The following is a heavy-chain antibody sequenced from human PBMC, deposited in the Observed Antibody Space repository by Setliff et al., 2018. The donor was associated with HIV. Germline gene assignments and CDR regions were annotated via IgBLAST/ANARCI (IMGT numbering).Heavy chain of an antibody. J-gene: IGHJ4*02. Sequence: ASVKVSCKVSGYTLTELSRHWVRQAPGKGLEWMGGFDPEDGETIYAQKFQGRVTITTDEPTNTVYVELSGLRSEDTAVYYCATYHYYDSSAYFIDLYYFDYWGQGTLVTVSS. CDR1: GYTLTELS. CDR2: FDPEDGET. D-gene: IGHD3-22*01. CDR3: ATYHYYDSSAYFIDLYYFDY. V-gene: IGHV1-24*01.